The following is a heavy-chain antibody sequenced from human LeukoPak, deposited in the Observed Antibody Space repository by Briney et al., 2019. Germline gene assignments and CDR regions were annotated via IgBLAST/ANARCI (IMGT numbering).Heavy chain of an antibody. D-gene: IGHD3-22*01. J-gene: IGHJ4*02. V-gene: IGHV3-30-3*01. Sequence: GGSLRLSCAASGFTFSSYAVHWVRQAPGQGLEWVAFISYDGSNKYYADSVKGRFTISRDNSKNTLYLQMNSLRAEDTAVYYCAKDDGVVWDSSGYYFPFDYWGQGTLVTVSS. CDR2: ISYDGSNK. CDR1: GFTFSSYA. CDR3: AKDDGVVWDSSGYYFPFDY.